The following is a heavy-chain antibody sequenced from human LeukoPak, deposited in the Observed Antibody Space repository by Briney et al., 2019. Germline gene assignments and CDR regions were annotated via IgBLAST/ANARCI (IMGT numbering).Heavy chain of an antibody. V-gene: IGHV3-48*01. CDR1: GFTFSSYW. Sequence: GGSLRLSCAASGFTFSSYWMSWVRQAPGKGLEDLSYINSDGKTTWYADSVKGRFTISRDNSKNTLYLQMNSLRAEDTAVYYCAKDSSLYGGNSLFDYWGQGTLVTVSS. D-gene: IGHD4-23*01. CDR3: AKDSSLYGGNSLFDY. J-gene: IGHJ4*02. CDR2: INSDGKTT.